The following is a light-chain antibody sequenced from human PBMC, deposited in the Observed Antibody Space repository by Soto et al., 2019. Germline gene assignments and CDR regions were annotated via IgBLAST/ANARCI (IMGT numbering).Light chain of an antibody. CDR1: QSVLSSSNNKNY. CDR2: WAS. V-gene: IGKV4-1*01. Sequence: DIVMTQSPDSLAVSLGERATINCKSSQSVLSSSNNKNYLAWYQQKPGQPPKLLIYWASTRESGVPDRFSGSGSGTDFTLTINSLQAEDVAVYYCQQYYSIPLTFGGGTKVEIK. J-gene: IGKJ4*01. CDR3: QQYYSIPLT.